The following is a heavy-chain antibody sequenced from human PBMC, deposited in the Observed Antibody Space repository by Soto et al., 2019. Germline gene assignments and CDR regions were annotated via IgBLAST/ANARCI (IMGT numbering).Heavy chain of an antibody. J-gene: IGHJ6*02. CDR2: IYYTGST. CDR1: GDSISSYY. CDR3: GRRGLSSSSTFRYYYYGMDV. V-gene: IGHV4-59*01. Sequence: PSETLSLTCTVSGDSISSYYWSWIRQPPGKGLEWIGYIYYTGSTNYNPSLNSRVTISLDTSKNQFSLRLTSMTAADTAVYYCGRRGLSSSSTFRYYYYGMDVWGQGTTVTVSS. D-gene: IGHD6-6*01.